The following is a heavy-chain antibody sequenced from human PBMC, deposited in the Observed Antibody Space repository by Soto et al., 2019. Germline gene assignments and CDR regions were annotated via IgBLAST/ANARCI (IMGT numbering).Heavy chain of an antibody. J-gene: IGHJ5*02. D-gene: IGHD2-21*02. V-gene: IGHV3-23*01. CDR3: AKDDVYGDGLWLVSA. CDR2: ITGSGSSI. Sequence: DVQLLESGGGLVQPGGSLKLSCVASGFSFNKYAMIWVRQAPGKGQEWVSGITGSGSSIQYTASVKGRFTISRDNSKNTVYLQMDYLRSEATAMYYCAKDDVYGDGLWLVSAWGQGTPVTVS. CDR1: GFSFNKYA.